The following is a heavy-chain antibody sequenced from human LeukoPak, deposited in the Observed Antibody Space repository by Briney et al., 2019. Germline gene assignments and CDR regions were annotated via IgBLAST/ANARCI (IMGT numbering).Heavy chain of an antibody. CDR2: MNPNSGNT. Sequence: ASVKVSCKASGYTFTSYVINWVRQATGQGLEWMGWMNPNSGNTGYAQKFQGRVTITRNTSISTAYMELSSLRSEDTAVYYCARGANLWYYDFWSGSPYNWFDPWGQGTLVTVSS. J-gene: IGHJ5*02. V-gene: IGHV1-8*03. CDR3: ARGANLWYYDFWSGSPYNWFDP. CDR1: GYTFTSYV. D-gene: IGHD3-3*01.